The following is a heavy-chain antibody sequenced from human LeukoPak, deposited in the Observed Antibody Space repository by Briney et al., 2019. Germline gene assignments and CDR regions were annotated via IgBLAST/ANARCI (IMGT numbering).Heavy chain of an antibody. CDR1: GGSISSYY. V-gene: IGHV4-39*01. CDR3: ASTTTVVTPSDYYYGMDV. Sequence: PSETLSLTCTVSGGSISSYYWGWIRQPPGKGLEWIGSIYYSGSTYYNPSLKSRVTISVDTSKNQFSLKLSSVTAADTAVYYCASTTTVVTPSDYYYGMDVWGQGTTVTVSS. CDR2: IYYSGST. J-gene: IGHJ6*02. D-gene: IGHD4-23*01.